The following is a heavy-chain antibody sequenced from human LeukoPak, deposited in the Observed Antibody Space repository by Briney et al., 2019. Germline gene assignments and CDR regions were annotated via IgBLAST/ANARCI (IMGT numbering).Heavy chain of an antibody. D-gene: IGHD1-14*01. J-gene: IGHJ4*02. CDR2: INLSGGST. V-gene: IGHV1-46*01. CDR3: AREFPRTCYFDY. Sequence: ASVKVSCKASGYTFSSYYIHWVRQAPGQGFEYMGIINLSGGSTNYAQKFQGRVTMTRDTSTSKVHMELSSLRSEDTAVYYCAREFPRTCYFDYWGQGTLVTVSS. CDR1: GYTFSSYY.